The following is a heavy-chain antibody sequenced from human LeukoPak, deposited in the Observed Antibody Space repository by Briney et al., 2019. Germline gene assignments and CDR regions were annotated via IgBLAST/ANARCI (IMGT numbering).Heavy chain of an antibody. J-gene: IGHJ4*02. V-gene: IGHV3-74*01. CDR1: GFRFSKYW. CDR2: ISTDGTST. CDR3: VSESSDILRGGFEY. Sequence: GGSLRLSCADSGFRFSKYWMHWVRQAPGEGLVWVSRISTDGTSTTYADLVKGRFTISRDNAKNTLYLHMNSLRAEDTAVYYCVSESSDILRGGFEYWGQGVLVTVSS. D-gene: IGHD3-9*01.